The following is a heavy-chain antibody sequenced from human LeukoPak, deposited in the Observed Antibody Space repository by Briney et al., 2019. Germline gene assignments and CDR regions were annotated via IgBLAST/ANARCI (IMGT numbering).Heavy chain of an antibody. CDR1: GFTFNSYG. CDR3: AKRPFDSSGWYIRFDY. J-gene: IGHJ4*02. CDR2: IRYDGSNK. Sequence: GGSLRLSCAASGFTFNSYGMHWVRQAPGKGLEWVAFIRYDGSNKYYADSVKGRFTISRDNSKNTLYLQMNSLRAEDTAVYYRAKRPFDSSGWYIRFDYWGQGTLVTVSS. D-gene: IGHD6-19*01. V-gene: IGHV3-30*02.